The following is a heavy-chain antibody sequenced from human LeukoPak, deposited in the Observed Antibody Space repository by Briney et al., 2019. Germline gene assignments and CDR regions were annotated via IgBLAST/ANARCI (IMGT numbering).Heavy chain of an antibody. J-gene: IGHJ6*03. CDR1: GASISSYY. V-gene: IGHV4-59*01. D-gene: IGHD3-9*01. CDR3: ARDPADTYYYYMDV. Sequence: SETLSLTCTVSGASISSYYWSWIRQPPGKRLEWIGYIYYSGSANYNPSLKSRVTISVDTSKNQFSLKLSSVTAADTAVYYCARDPADTYYYYMDVWGKGTTVTVSS. CDR2: IYYSGSA.